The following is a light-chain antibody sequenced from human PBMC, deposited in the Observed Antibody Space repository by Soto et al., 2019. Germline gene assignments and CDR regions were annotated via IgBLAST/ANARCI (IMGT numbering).Light chain of an antibody. V-gene: IGKV3-20*01. CDR3: QQYDISPKT. CDR2: GTS. J-gene: IGKJ1*01. CDR1: QSVDND. Sequence: EFVLAQSPATLSVSPGDRATLSCRASQSVDNDLAWYQQKPGQAPRLLIYGTSSRATGIPDRFSGSGSGTDFTLTISRLEPEDFAVYYCQQYDISPKTFGQGTKVDIK.